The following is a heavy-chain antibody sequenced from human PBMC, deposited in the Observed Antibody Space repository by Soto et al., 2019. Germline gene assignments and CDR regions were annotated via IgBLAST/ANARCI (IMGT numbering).Heavy chain of an antibody. D-gene: IGHD6-13*01. V-gene: IGHV2-70*04. CDR2: IDWDDDK. J-gene: IGHJ4*02. Sequence: SGPTLVNPTQTLTLTCTFSGFSLSTSGMRVSWIRQPPGKALEWLARIDWDDDKFYSTSLKTRLTISKDTSKNQVVLTMTNMDPVDTATYYCARTPGIAAAEPTDYFDYWGQGTLVTVSS. CDR1: GFSLSTSGMR. CDR3: ARTPGIAAAEPTDYFDY.